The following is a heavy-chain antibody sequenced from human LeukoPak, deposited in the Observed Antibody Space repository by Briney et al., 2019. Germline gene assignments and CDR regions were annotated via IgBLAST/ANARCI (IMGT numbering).Heavy chain of an antibody. CDR2: INPNTGGT. CDR1: GYTFTTYA. CDR3: AREDFGDYYFDY. J-gene: IGHJ4*02. D-gene: IGHD4-17*01. V-gene: IGHV1-2*06. Sequence: VASVKVSCKASGYTFTTYAINWVRQAPGQGLEWMGRINPNTGGTNYAQKFQGRVTITRDTSISTAYMELSRLRSDDTAVYYCAREDFGDYYFDYWGQGTLVTVSS.